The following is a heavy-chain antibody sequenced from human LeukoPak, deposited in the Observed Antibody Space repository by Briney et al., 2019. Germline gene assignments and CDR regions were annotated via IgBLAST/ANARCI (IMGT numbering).Heavy chain of an antibody. Sequence: GESLRLSCAASGFSFSNSAMHWVRQAPGKGLEYVSAISSNGGSTYYANSVRGRFTISRDNSRNTLYLQMGSLRAEDMAVYYCARGAHSSSFDYWGQGTLVTASS. V-gene: IGHV3-64*01. CDR1: GFSFSNSA. D-gene: IGHD6-13*01. J-gene: IGHJ4*02. CDR3: ARGAHSSSFDY. CDR2: ISSNGGST.